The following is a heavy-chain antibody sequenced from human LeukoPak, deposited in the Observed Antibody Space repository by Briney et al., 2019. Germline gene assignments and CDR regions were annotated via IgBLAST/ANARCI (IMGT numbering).Heavy chain of an antibody. Sequence: GGSLRLSCAASGFTFSSYGMHWVRQAPGKGLEWVAFIRYDGTNKYYGDSVKGRFTISRDNSKNTLYLQMNSLRPEDTALYYCAKDRAIAAAGTGPLNYWGQGTLVTVSS. V-gene: IGHV3-30*02. J-gene: IGHJ4*02. D-gene: IGHD6-13*01. CDR3: AKDRAIAAAGTGPLNY. CDR2: IRYDGTNK. CDR1: GFTFSSYG.